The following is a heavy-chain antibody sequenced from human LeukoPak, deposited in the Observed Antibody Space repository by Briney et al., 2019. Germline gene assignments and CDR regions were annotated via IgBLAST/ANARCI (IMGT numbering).Heavy chain of an antibody. CDR2: IDWDDDK. D-gene: IGHD3-10*01. Sequence: SGPALVKPTQTLTLTCTFSGFSLSTSGMCVSRIRQPPGKALEWLARIDWDDDKYYSTSLKTRLTISKDTSKNQVVLTMTNMDPVDTATYYCARIPIVRGAPDYWGQGTLVTVSS. V-gene: IGHV2-70*11. CDR3: ARIPIVRGAPDY. CDR1: GFSLSTSGMC. J-gene: IGHJ4*02.